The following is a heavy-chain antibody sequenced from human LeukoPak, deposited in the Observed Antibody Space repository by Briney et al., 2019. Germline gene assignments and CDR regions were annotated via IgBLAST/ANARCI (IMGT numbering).Heavy chain of an antibody. D-gene: IGHD6-13*01. Sequence: PGGSLRRSCAASGFIFSSYSMNWVRQAPGKGLEWVSFISSSSSYIYYADSVKGRFTISRDNAKNSLYLRMNSLRAEDTAVYYCARARYSSSPFDPWGQGTLVTVSS. V-gene: IGHV3-21*01. J-gene: IGHJ5*02. CDR1: GFIFSSYS. CDR3: ARARYSSSPFDP. CDR2: ISSSSSYI.